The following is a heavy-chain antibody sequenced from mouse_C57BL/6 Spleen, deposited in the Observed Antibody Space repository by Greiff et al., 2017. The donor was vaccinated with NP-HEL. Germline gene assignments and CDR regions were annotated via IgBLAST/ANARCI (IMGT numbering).Heavy chain of an antibody. CDR1: GYTFTDYY. V-gene: IGHV1-26*01. CDR3: ARNFADYDGYFDY. Sequence: EVQLQQSGPELVKPGASVKISCKASGYTFTDYYMNWVKQSHGKSLEWIGDINPNNGGTSYNQKFKGKATLTVDKSSSTAYMELRSLTSEDSAVYYCARNFADYDGYFDYWGQGTTLTVSS. D-gene: IGHD2-4*01. J-gene: IGHJ2*01. CDR2: INPNNGGT.